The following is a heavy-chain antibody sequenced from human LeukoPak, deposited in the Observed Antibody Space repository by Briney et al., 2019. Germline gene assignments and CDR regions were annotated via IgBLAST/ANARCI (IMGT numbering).Heavy chain of an antibody. Sequence: GGSLRLSCAASGFTVSSNYMSWVRQAPGKGLEWVSVIYSGGSTYYADSVKGRFTISRDNSKNTLYLQMNSLRVEDTAVYYCARDQYYDFLAGAFDIWGQGTMVTVSS. CDR2: IYSGGST. J-gene: IGHJ3*02. V-gene: IGHV3-66*02. CDR3: ARDQYYDFLAGAFDI. CDR1: GFTVSSNY. D-gene: IGHD3-3*01.